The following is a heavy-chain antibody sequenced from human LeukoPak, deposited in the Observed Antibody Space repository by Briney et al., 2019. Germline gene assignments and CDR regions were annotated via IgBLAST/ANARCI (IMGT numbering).Heavy chain of an antibody. D-gene: IGHD1-26*01. J-gene: IGHJ4*02. CDR2: ISYDGSNK. V-gene: IGHV3-30-3*01. CDR1: GFTFSSYA. CDR3: AREEDVVGAMFDY. Sequence: GGSLRLSCAASGFTFSSYAMYWVRQAPGKGLEWVAVISYDGSNKYYADSVKGRFTISRDNSKNTLYLQMNSLRAEDTAVYYCAREEDVVGAMFDYWGQGTLVTVSS.